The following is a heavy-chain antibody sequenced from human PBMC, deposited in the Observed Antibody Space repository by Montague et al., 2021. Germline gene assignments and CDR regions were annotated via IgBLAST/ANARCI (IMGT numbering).Heavy chain of an antibody. V-gene: IGHV3-11*01. CDR1: GFTFSDYY. Sequence: SLRLSCAASGFTFSDYYMSWIRQAPGKGLEWASYINTSGSTIYYADSVKGRFTISKDNAKTTLHLQMNSMRAEDTAVYYCARIRKGADYWGQGTLVTVSS. CDR2: INTSGSTI. CDR3: ARIRKGADY. J-gene: IGHJ4*02. D-gene: IGHD3-16*01.